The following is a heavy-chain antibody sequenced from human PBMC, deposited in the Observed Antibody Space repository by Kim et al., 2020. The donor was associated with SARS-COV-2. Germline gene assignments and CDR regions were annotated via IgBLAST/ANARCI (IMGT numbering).Heavy chain of an antibody. CDR2: SVK. D-gene: IGHD2-8*02. CDR3: AREGTGGFDF. V-gene: IGHV3-7*01. J-gene: IGHJ4*02. Sequence: SVKSYVDSVKGRFTISRDNAGSAIYLERNSLRTEGTAGYYCAREGTGGFDFWGQGTLVTVSS.